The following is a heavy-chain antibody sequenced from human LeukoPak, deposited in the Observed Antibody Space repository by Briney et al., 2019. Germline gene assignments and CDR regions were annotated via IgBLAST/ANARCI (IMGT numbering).Heavy chain of an antibody. D-gene: IGHD6-19*01. J-gene: IGHJ6*03. CDR1: GYTFTSYA. V-gene: IGHV7-4-1*02. CDR3: ARDRQSSGWPYYYYYYYMDA. CDR2: INTNTGNP. Sequence: ASVKVSCKASGYTFTSYAMNWVRQAPGQGLEWMGWINTNTGNPTYAQGFTGRFVFSLDTSVSTAYLQISSLKAEDTAVYYCARDRQSSGWPYYYYYYYMDAWGKGTTVTVSS.